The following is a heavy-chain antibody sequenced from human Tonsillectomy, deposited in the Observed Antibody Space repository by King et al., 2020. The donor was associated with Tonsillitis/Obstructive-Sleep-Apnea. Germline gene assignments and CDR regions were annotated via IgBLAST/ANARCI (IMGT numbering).Heavy chain of an antibody. CDR3: AKDVDIAGFTGMDV. CDR2: ISWDGGST. V-gene: IGHV3-43D*03. CDR1: GFTFDDFA. D-gene: IGHD5-12*01. Sequence: VQLVESGGVVVQPGGSLRLSCAASGFTFDDFAMHWVRQAPGKGLEWVSLISWDGGSTYYADSVKGRFIISRDNSKNSLYLQMNSLRAEDTALYFCAKDVDIAGFTGMDVWGHGTTVTVSS. J-gene: IGHJ6*02.